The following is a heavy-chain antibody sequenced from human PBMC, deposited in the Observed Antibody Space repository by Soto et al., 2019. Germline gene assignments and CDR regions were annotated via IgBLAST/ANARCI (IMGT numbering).Heavy chain of an antibody. CDR3: ARSYYDSLGFTVGP. D-gene: IGHD3-22*01. CDR1: GGSVTTYY. V-gene: IGHV4-59*02. CDR2: SYHSGST. J-gene: IGHJ5*02. Sequence: PSETLSLTCTVSGGSVTTYYWTWIRQPPGKGLEWIGYSYHSGSTNYNPSLNSRVTMSVETSKNQFSMKMTSVTAADTAVYYCARSYYDSLGFTVGPWGQGTLVT.